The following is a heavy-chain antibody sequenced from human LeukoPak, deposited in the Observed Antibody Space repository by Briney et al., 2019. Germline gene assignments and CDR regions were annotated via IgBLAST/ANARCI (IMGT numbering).Heavy chain of an antibody. CDR3: AKVPMYSSGFILWFDP. CDR1: GFTFNSYA. CDR2: ISPSGTDT. J-gene: IGHJ5*02. V-gene: IGHV3-23*01. D-gene: IGHD6-19*01. Sequence: GGSLRLSCAASGFTFNSYAMSWVRQAPGKGLEWVSAISPSGTDTYYADSVKGRFTISRDNSKNTLYLQMNSLRAEDTAVYYCAKVPMYSSGFILWFDPWGQGTLVTVSS.